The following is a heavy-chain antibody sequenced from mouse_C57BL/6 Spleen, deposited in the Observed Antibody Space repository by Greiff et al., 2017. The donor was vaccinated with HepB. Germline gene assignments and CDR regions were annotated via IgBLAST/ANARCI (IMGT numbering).Heavy chain of an antibody. CDR3: ARAYYGYDGWFAY. CDR2: INPNNGGT. Sequence: VQLQQSGPELVKPGASVKIPCKASGYTFTDYNMDWVKQSHGKSLEWIGDINPNNGGTIYNQKFKGKATLTVDKSSSTAYMELRSLTSEDTAVYYCARAYYGYDGWFAYWGQGTLVTVSA. CDR1: GYTFTDYN. J-gene: IGHJ3*01. V-gene: IGHV1-18*01. D-gene: IGHD2-9*01.